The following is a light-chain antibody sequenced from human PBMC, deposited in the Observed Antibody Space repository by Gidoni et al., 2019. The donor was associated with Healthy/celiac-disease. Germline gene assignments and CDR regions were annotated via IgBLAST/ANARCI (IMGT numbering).Light chain of an antibody. Sequence: EIVLTQSPATLSLYPADRATLSCRASQSVSSYLAWYQQKPGQAPSLLIYYASKRATVIPARFSGSGSGTDFTLTISSLEPEDFAVYYCLQRRNWPPSFXXXTKVEIK. CDR1: QSVSSY. CDR3: LQRRNWPPS. J-gene: IGKJ4*01. V-gene: IGKV3-11*01. CDR2: YAS.